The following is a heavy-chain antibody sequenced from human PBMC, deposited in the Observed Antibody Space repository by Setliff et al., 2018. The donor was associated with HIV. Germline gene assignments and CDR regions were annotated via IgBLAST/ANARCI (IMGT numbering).Heavy chain of an antibody. Sequence: LRLSCAASGFTFDDYGMHWVRQAPGKGLEWVSGITWNRGNIDYADSVKGRFTISRDNAKNSLYLQMNSLRPEDTAFYYCAKATTAASNAPLDYWGQGTLVTVSS. CDR3: AKATTAASNAPLDY. J-gene: IGHJ4*02. CDR1: GFTFDDYG. CDR2: ITWNRGNI. D-gene: IGHD1-1*01. V-gene: IGHV3-9*01.